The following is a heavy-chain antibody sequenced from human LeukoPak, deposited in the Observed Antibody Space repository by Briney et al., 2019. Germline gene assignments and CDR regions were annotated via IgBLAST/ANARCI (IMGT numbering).Heavy chain of an antibody. Sequence: ASVKVSCKASGYTFTSYGISWVRQAPGQGLEWMGWISAYNGNTNYAQKLQGRVTMTTDTSTSTAYMELRSLRSDGTAVYYCATTRRYYYDSSGPDAFDLWGQGTMVTVSS. J-gene: IGHJ3*01. D-gene: IGHD3-22*01. CDR2: ISAYNGNT. CDR3: ATTRRYYYDSSGPDAFDL. V-gene: IGHV1-18*01. CDR1: GYTFTSYG.